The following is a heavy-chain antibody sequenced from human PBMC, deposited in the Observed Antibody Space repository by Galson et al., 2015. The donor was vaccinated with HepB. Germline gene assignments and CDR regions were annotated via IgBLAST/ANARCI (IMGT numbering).Heavy chain of an antibody. CDR2: ISYDGGDK. J-gene: IGHJ5*02. V-gene: IGHV3-30*18. D-gene: IGHD3-16*01. CDR3: AKLNPGMITAGWFDT. CDR1: GFIFSGYG. Sequence: SLRLSCAASGFIFSGYGMHWVRQAPGKGLEWVAAISYDGGDKYYGDSVKGRFTISRDDSKDTLFLQMNNLRPEDTAVYYCAKLNPGMITAGWFDTWGQGTVVTVSS.